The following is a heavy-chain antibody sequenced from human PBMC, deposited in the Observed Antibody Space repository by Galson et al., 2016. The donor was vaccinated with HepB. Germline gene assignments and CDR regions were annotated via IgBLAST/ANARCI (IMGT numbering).Heavy chain of an antibody. Sequence: SLRLSCAASGFTFSSYAMHWVRQAPGKGLEWVAVISYDGSKKYYADSVRVRFTIYRDNYKNTRYLQVSSLRAEDTAVYHCARGATTVTTLRVYWGQGTLVTVSS. J-gene: IGHJ4*02. V-gene: IGHV3-30-3*01. CDR2: ISYDGSKK. D-gene: IGHD4-17*01. CDR1: GFTFSSYA. CDR3: ARGATTVTTLRVY.